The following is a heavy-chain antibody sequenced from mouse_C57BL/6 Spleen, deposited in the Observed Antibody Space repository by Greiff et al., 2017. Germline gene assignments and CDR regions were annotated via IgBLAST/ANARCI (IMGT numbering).Heavy chain of an antibody. J-gene: IGHJ2*01. CDR2: INPNNGGT. CDR1: GYTFTDYN. Sequence: EVKLQESGPELVKPGASVKMSCKASGYTFTDYNMHWVKQSHGKSLEWIGYINPNNGGTSYNQKFKGKATLTVNKSSSTAYMELRSLTSEDSAVYYCARSTTVVATPGYWGQGTTLTVSS. V-gene: IGHV1-22*01. CDR3: ARSTTVVATPGY. D-gene: IGHD1-1*01.